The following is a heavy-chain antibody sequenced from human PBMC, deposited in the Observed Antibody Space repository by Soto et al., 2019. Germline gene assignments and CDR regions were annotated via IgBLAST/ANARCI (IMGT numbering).Heavy chain of an antibody. D-gene: IGHD5-18*01. CDR2: ISFSGSTT. J-gene: IGHJ4*02. V-gene: IGHV3-23*01. Sequence: EVQLLESGGGLVQPGGSLRLSCSASGFTFGSYAMPWVRQAPGKGLEWVAGISFSGSTTYYADSVKGRFTISRDTSKQTLYLQMSSLRADDTAVYYCAKVADDKAMVLHFDYWGQGTLFTVSS. CDR3: AKVADDKAMVLHFDY. CDR1: GFTFGSYA.